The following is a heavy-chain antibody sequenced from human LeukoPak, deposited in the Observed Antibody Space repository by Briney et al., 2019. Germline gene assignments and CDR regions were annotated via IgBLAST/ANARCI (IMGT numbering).Heavy chain of an antibody. CDR3: ASAPSTYYYGSGSSPAQ. D-gene: IGHD3-10*01. CDR2: IYYSGST. J-gene: IGHJ4*02. V-gene: IGHV4-39*07. Sequence: PSETLSLTCTVSGGSISSSSYYWGWIRQPPGKGLEWIGSIYYSGSTYYNPSLKSRVTISVDTSKNQFSLKLSSVTAADTAVYYCASAPSTYYYGSGSSPAQWGQGTLVTVSS. CDR1: GGSISSSSYY.